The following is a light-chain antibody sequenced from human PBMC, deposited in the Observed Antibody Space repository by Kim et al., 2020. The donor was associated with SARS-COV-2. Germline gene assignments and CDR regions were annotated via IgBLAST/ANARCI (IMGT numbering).Light chain of an antibody. V-gene: IGLV3-1*01. J-gene: IGLJ3*02. CDR1: KLGDKY. Sequence: SYELTQTPSVSVSPGQTASITCSGDKLGDKYACWYQQKPGQSPVLVIYQDSKRPSGIPERLSGSNSGNTATLTISGPQAMDGADYYCQAWDSSTEVFGGG. CDR2: QDS. CDR3: QAWDSSTEV.